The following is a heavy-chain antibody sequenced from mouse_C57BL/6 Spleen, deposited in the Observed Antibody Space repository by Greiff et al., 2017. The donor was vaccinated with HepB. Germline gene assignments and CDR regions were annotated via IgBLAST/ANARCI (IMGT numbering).Heavy chain of an antibody. D-gene: IGHD1-1*01. CDR3: ARGYGSSYYFDY. CDR2: ISYDGSN. V-gene: IGHV3-6*01. CDR1: GYSITSGYY. Sequence: EVQLLESGPGLVKPSQSLSLTCSVTGYSITSGYYWNWIRQFPGNKLEWMGYISYDGSNNYNPSLKNRISITRDTSKNQFFLKLNSVTTEDTATYYCARGYGSSYYFDYWGQGTTLTVSS. J-gene: IGHJ2*01.